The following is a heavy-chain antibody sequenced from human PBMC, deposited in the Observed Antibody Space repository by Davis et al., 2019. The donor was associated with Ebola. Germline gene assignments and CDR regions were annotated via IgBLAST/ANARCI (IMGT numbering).Heavy chain of an antibody. CDR3: AKVRIAAPARPYYYGMDV. J-gene: IGHJ6*02. CDR2: ISYDGSNK. CDR1: GFTFSSYA. D-gene: IGHD6-6*01. V-gene: IGHV3-30-3*01. Sequence: PAGSLRLSCAASGFTFSSYAMHWVRQAPGKGLEWVAVISYDGSNKYYADSVKGRFTISRDNSKNTLYLQMNSLRAEDTAVYYCAKVRIAAPARPYYYGMDVWGQGTTVTVSS.